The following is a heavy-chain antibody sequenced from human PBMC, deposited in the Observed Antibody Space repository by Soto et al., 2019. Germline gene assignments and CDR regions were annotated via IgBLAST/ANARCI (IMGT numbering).Heavy chain of an antibody. CDR2: ISGSGGST. D-gene: IGHD2-2*01. CDR3: AKDDCSSTSCYLSFDY. CDR1: GFTFSSYA. Sequence: EVQLLESGGGLVQPGGSLRLSCAASGFTFSSYAMSWVRQAPGKGLEWVSAISGSGGSTYYADSVKGRFTISRDNSKNTLYLQMNSLRAEDMAVYYCAKDDCSSTSCYLSFDYWGQGTLVTVSS. V-gene: IGHV3-23*01. J-gene: IGHJ4*02.